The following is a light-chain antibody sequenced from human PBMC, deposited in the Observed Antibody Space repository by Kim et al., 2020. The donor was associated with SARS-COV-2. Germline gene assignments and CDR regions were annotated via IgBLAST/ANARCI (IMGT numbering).Light chain of an antibody. J-gene: IGLJ2*01. Sequence: QRVTMFCTGSSSNIGAGYDVHWYQQVPGTAPKRRMYGKTNRPSGVPDRFSGSNSGTSASLAITGLQAEDEADYHCQSYDNSLSAVVFGGGTQLTVL. CDR3: QSYDNSLSAVV. CDR1: SSNIGAGYD. V-gene: IGLV1-40*01. CDR2: GKT.